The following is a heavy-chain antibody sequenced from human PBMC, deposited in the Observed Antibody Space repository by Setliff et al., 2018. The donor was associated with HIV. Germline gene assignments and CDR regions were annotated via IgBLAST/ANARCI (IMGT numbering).Heavy chain of an antibody. Sequence: PGGSLRLSCEASQFSFSRYWMSWVRQATGKGLEWVANIKQDGSETYYLDSVKGRFTISRDTAKNSLYLQMKNLRVEDTAVYYCARDPVATIPRGFDIWGQGTMVTVSS. CDR2: IKQDGSET. J-gene: IGHJ3*02. CDR1: QFSFSRYW. CDR3: ARDPVATIPRGFDI. D-gene: IGHD5-12*01. V-gene: IGHV3-7*01.